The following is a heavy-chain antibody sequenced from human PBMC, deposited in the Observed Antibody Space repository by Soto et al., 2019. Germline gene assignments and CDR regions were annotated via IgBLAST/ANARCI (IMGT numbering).Heavy chain of an antibody. CDR1: GYTFTSYG. V-gene: IGHV1-18*01. J-gene: IGHJ5*02. Sequence: QVQLVQSGAEVKKPGASVKVSCKASGYTFTSYGISWVRQAPGQGLERMGWISAYNGNTNYAQKLQGRVTMPTGTSTSTRYMGLRSLRSDATAGYYCADFPLVGALRGGGWFDPWGQGTLVTVSS. CDR2: ISAYNGNT. D-gene: IGHD1-26*01. CDR3: ADFPLVGALRGGGWFDP.